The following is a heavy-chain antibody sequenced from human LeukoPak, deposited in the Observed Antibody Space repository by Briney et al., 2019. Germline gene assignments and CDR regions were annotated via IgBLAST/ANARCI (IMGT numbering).Heavy chain of an antibody. J-gene: IGHJ4*02. CDR2: IYYSGST. Sequence: PSETLSLTCSVSGGXISSYYWSWIRQPPGKGLEWIGYIYYSGSTNYNPSLKSRVTISVDTSKNQFSLKLSSVTAADTAVYYCARHGYSYGVDYWGQGTLVTVSS. CDR3: ARHGYSYGVDY. V-gene: IGHV4-59*08. D-gene: IGHD5-18*01. CDR1: GGXISSYY.